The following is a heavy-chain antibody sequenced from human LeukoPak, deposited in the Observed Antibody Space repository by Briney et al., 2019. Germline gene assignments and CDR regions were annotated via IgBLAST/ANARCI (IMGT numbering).Heavy chain of an antibody. CDR1: GYTFTSYY. CDR3: ARDSYYDSSPGDAFDI. V-gene: IGHV1-46*01. J-gene: IGHJ3*02. D-gene: IGHD3-22*01. Sequence: GASVKVSCKASGYTFTSYYMHWVRQAPGQGLEWMGIINPSGGSTSYAQKFQGRVTMTRDTSTSTVYMELSSLRSEDTAVYYCARDSYYDSSPGDAFDIWGQGTMVTVSS. CDR2: INPSGGST.